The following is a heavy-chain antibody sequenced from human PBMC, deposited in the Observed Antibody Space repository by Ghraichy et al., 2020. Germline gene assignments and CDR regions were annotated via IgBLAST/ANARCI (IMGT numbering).Heavy chain of an antibody. V-gene: IGHV3-23*01. CDR3: AKGVLRYFDSSVLHAFDI. Sequence: GGSLRLSCAASGFTFSSYAMSWVRQAPGKGLEWVSAISGSGGSTYYADSVKGRFTISRDNSKNTLYLQMNSLRAEDTAVYYCAKGVLRYFDSSVLHAFDIWGQGTMVTVSS. CDR1: GFTFSSYA. CDR2: ISGSGGST. J-gene: IGHJ3*02. D-gene: IGHD3-9*01.